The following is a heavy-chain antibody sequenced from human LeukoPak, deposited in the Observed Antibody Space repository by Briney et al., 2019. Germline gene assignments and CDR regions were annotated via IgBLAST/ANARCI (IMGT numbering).Heavy chain of an antibody. CDR3: AGRYCSGGSCYRAFDI. V-gene: IGHV1-69*04. D-gene: IGHD2-15*01. J-gene: IGHJ3*02. CDR1: GDTFSSYA. Sequence: SVKVSCKASGDTFSSYAISWVRQAPGHGLEWMGRIIPILGIANYAQKFQGRVTITADKSTSTAYMELSSLRSEDTAVYYCAGRYCSGGSCYRAFDIWGQGTMVTVSP. CDR2: IIPILGIA.